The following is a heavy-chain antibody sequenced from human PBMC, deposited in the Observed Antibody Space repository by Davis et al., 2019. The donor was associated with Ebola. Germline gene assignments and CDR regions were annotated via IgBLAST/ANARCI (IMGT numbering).Heavy chain of an antibody. CDR3: ARDPRITATVGYFDY. D-gene: IGHD1-7*01. J-gene: IGHJ4*02. CDR1: GFTFSNDG. V-gene: IGHV3-23*01. Sequence: GESLKISCAASGFTFSNDGMRWVRQAPGKGLEWVSTINSAGTTYYGDSVKGRFTISRDNSKNTVYLQMNSLRPEDTAVYYCARDPRITATVGYFDYWGQGTVVAVSS. CDR2: INSAGTT.